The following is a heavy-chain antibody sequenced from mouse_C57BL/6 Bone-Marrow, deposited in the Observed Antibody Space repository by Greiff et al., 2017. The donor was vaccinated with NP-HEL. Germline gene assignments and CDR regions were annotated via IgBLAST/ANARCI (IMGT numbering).Heavy chain of an antibody. CDR1: GYTFTSYD. V-gene: IGHV1-85*01. J-gene: IGHJ3*01. CDR2: IYPSAGST. CDR3: ESPESDWFAY. Sequence: QVQLKQSGPELVKPGASVKLSCKASGYTFTSYDINWVKQRPGQGLEWIGWIYPSAGSTKYTEKFKGKATLTVDTSSSTAYMQLHSLASEDSAVYFCESPESDWFAYWGQGTLVTVSA.